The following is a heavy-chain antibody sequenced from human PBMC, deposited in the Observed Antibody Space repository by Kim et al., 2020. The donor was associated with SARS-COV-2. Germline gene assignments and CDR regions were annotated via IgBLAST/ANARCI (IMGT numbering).Heavy chain of an antibody. J-gene: IGHJ3*02. Sequence: YAAPVKGRFTILRDDSKNTLYLQMNSLKTEDTAVYYCTTGDAELGEAFDIWGQGTMVTVSS. CDR3: TTGDAELGEAFDI. D-gene: IGHD3-10*01. V-gene: IGHV3-15*01.